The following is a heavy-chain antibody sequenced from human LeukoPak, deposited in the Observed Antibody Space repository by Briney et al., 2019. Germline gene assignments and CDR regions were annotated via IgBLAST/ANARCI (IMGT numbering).Heavy chain of an antibody. CDR1: AFTFANFG. CDR3: AKYGGHPLPHYYLDY. Sequence: GGSLRLSCAASAFTFANFGMSWVRQAPGKGLEWVSAISDTGGSTFYADSVKGRFTISRDNSKNTLFLQMNSLRAEDTAVYYCAKYGGHPLPHYYLDYWGQGTQVTVSS. J-gene: IGHJ4*02. CDR2: ISDTGGST. V-gene: IGHV3-23*01. D-gene: IGHD3-16*01.